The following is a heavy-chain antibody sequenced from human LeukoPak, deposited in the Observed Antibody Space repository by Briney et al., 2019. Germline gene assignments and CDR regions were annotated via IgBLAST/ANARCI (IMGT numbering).Heavy chain of an antibody. D-gene: IGHD3-10*01. J-gene: IGHJ5*02. CDR1: GDSISSYY. V-gene: IGHV4-59*01. Sequence: SETLSLTCTVSGDSISSYYWSWIRQPPGKGLEWIGYIFDNRNTKYNPSLKSRVSLSLDTSKDEFSLNLSSVTAADTAVYYCARDYYGSGKGWFDPWGQGTLVTVSS. CDR3: ARDYYGSGKGWFDP. CDR2: IFDNRNT.